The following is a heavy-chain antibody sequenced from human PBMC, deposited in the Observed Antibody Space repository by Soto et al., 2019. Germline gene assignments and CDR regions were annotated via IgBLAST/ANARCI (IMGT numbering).Heavy chain of an antibody. CDR1: GFTFINYA. Sequence: EVQLLESGGGLVQPGGSLRLSCAGSGFTFINYAMNWVRQAPGKGLEWVSSISGGGDATFFPDSVRGRFTFSRDNSKNTVTLQMNSLGVEDTAVYYCARKILGSTIRAEYWYFDLWGRGTLVTVSS. J-gene: IGHJ2*01. V-gene: IGHV3-23*01. CDR2: ISGGGDAT. D-gene: IGHD7-27*01. CDR3: ARKILGSTIRAEYWYFDL.